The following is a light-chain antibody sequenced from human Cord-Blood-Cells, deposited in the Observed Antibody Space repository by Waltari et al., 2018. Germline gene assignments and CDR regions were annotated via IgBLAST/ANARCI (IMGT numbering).Light chain of an antibody. J-gene: IGLJ1*01. CDR1: SSDVGGYNS. V-gene: IGLV2-14*01. CDR3: SSYTSSSTYV. CDR2: DVS. Sequence: QSALTQPASVSGSPGQSITISCTGTSSDVGGYNSVSWYQQHPGKPPKLMIYDVSKRPSGVSNRFSGSKSGNTASLTISGLQAEDEADYYCSSYTSSSTYVFGTGTKVTVL.